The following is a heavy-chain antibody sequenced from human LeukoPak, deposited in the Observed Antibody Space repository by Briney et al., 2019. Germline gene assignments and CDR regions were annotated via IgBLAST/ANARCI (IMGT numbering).Heavy chain of an antibody. CDR3: VRESRRYQLPGLNDYYYMDV. J-gene: IGHJ6*03. V-gene: IGHV3-23*01. CDR1: RFTFSSYA. Sequence: GSLRLSCAASRFTFSSYAMSWVRQAPGKGLEWVSAISGSGGVTYYADSVKGRFTISRDNSNNTLYLQMSSLRAEDTAVYYCVRESRRYQLPGLNDYYYMDVWGKGTTVTVSS. D-gene: IGHD2-2*01. CDR2: ISGSGGVT.